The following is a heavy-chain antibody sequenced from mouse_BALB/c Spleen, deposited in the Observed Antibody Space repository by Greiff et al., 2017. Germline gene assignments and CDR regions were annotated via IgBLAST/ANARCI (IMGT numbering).Heavy chain of an antibody. CDR3: AITTVVHYFDY. CDR2: IFPGTGTT. D-gene: IGHD1-1*01. V-gene: IGHV1S132*01. CDR1: GYTFTSYW. J-gene: IGHJ2*01. Sequence: VQLVESGAELVKPGASVKLSCKTSGYTFTSYWIQWVKQRPGQGLGWIGEIFPGTGTTYYNEKFKGKATLTIDTSSSTAYMQLSSLTSEDSAVYFCAITTVVHYFDYWGQGTTLTVSS.